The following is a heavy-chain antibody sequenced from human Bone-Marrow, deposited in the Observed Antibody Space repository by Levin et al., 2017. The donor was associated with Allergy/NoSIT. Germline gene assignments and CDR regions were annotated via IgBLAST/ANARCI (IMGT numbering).Heavy chain of an antibody. D-gene: IGHD3-10*01. Sequence: SCAASGFTFSSYAMHWVRQAPGKGLEWVAVISYDGSNKYYADSVKGRFTISRDNSKNTLYLQMNSLRAEDTAVYYCAREFREMHVRRFDYWGQGTLVTVSS. V-gene: IGHV3-30*04. CDR3: AREFREMHVRRFDY. CDR1: GFTFSSYA. J-gene: IGHJ4*02. CDR2: ISYDGSNK.